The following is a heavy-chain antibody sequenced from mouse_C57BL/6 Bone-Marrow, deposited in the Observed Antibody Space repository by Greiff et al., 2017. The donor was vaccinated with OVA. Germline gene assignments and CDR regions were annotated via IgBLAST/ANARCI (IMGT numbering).Heavy chain of an antibody. CDR2: INYDGSST. J-gene: IGHJ1*03. V-gene: IGHV5-16*01. Sequence: EVQVVESEGGLVQPGSSMKLSCTASGFTFSDYYMAWVRQVPEKGLEWVANINYDGSSTYYLDSLKSRFILSRDNAKNILYLQMSSLKSEDTATYYGARELNCPSYWYFDDWGTGTTVTVSS. D-gene: IGHD4-1*02. CDR3: ARELNCPSYWYFDD. CDR1: GFTFSDYY.